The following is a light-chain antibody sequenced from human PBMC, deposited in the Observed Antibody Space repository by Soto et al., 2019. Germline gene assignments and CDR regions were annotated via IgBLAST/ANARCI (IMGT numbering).Light chain of an antibody. V-gene: IGKV1-6*01. CDR3: LQDATYPWT. Sequence: ANQMTQSPSSLSASLGDTVTINCRASQPIRSSLVWYQQKSGRAPNLLISDASSLHSGVPSPFSGSGFGTHFNLTISGLQSEDFGTYYCLQDATYPWTFGQGTRVDVK. CDR1: QPIRSS. CDR2: DAS. J-gene: IGKJ1*01.